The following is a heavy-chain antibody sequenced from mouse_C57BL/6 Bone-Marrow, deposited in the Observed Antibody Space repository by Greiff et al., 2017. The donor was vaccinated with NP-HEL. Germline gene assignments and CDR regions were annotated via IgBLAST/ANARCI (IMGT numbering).Heavy chain of an antibody. CDR1: GYTFTSYG. Sequence: VQLQQSGAELARPGASVKLSCKASGYTFTSYGISWVKQRPGQGLEWIGEIYPRNGNTYYNEKFKGKATLTADKSSSTAYMELRSLTSEDSAVYFCARRGRYVSRSRFAYWGQGTLVTVSA. CDR3: ARRGRYVSRSRFAY. CDR2: IYPRNGNT. J-gene: IGHJ3*01. D-gene: IGHD1-1*01. V-gene: IGHV1-81*01.